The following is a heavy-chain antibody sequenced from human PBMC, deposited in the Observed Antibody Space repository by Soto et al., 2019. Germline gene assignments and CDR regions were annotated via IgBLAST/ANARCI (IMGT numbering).Heavy chain of an antibody. CDR1: GFTFSSYA. V-gene: IGHV3-30-3*01. CDR3: ARDRGWELLQSAFDY. Sequence: QVQLVESGGGVVQPGRSLRLSCAASGFTFSSYAMHWVRQAPGKGLEWVAVISYDGSNKYYADSVKGRFTISRDNSKNTLYLQMNSLRAEDTAVYYCARDRGWELLQSAFDYWGQGTLVTVSS. CDR2: ISYDGSNK. D-gene: IGHD1-26*01. J-gene: IGHJ4*02.